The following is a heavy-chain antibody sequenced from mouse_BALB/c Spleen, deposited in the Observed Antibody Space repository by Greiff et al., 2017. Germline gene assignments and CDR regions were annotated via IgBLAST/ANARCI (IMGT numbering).Heavy chain of an antibody. CDR2: ISTYYGDA. J-gene: IGHJ3*01. CDR3: ARGGLLLRLSFAY. D-gene: IGHD1-2*01. V-gene: IGHV1S137*01. Sequence: QVQLQQSGAELVRPGVSVKISCKGSGYTLTDYAMHWVQQSHAKSLEWIGVISTYYGDASYNQKFKGKATMTVDRSSSTAYMELARLTSEDSAIYCCARGGLLLRLSFAYWGQGTLVTVSA. CDR1: GYTLTDYA.